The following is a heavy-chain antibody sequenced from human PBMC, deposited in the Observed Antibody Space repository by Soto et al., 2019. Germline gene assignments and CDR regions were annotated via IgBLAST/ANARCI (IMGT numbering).Heavy chain of an antibody. J-gene: IGHJ3*02. CDR1: GGSIISYY. D-gene: IGHD6-19*01. CDR3: ARWGQWRAFDI. Sequence: QVQLQESGPGLVKPSETLSLTCTGSGGSIISYYWSWIRQSPGKGLEWIGNIYYSGSTNYNPSLKSRVTMSVDTSKNQCSLRLNSVTAADTAIYYCARWGQWRAFDIWGRGTMVTVSS. V-gene: IGHV4-59*08. CDR2: IYYSGST.